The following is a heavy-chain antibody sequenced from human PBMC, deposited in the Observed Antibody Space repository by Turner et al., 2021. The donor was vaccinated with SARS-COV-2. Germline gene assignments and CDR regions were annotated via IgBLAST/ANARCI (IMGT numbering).Heavy chain of an antibody. J-gene: IGHJ4*02. CDR2: ISYDGSNK. CDR3: SKDTTIVVVVAATLDY. Sequence: QLQRVESGGGVVQPGRSLRLSCSATGFTFRRHGMHWVRQAPGKGLEWVAVISYDGSNKYYADSVKGRFTISRDNSKNTLYLQMTSLRAEDTAVYYCSKDTTIVVVVAATLDYWGQGTLVTVSS. D-gene: IGHD2-15*01. V-gene: IGHV3-30*18. CDR1: GFTFRRHG.